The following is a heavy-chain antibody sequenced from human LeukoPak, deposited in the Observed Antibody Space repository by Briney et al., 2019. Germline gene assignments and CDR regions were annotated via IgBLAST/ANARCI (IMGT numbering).Heavy chain of an antibody. J-gene: IGHJ6*03. Sequence: GSLRLSCAASGLTFSSYAMSWVRQAPGKGLEWVSAISGSGGSTYYADSVKGRFTISRDNSKNTLYLQMNSLRAEDTAVYYCARGPPVYGGNRQWYYYYMDVWGKGTTVTVSS. CDR3: ARGPPVYGGNRQWYYYYMDV. CDR2: ISGSGGST. V-gene: IGHV3-23*01. CDR1: GLTFSSYA. D-gene: IGHD4-23*01.